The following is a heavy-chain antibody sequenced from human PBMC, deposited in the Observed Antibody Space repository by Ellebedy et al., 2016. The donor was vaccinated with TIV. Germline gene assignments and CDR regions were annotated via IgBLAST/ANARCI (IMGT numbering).Heavy chain of an antibody. V-gene: IGHV4-34*01. Sequence: MPSETLSLTCAVYGGSFSGYYWSWIRQPPGKGLEWIGAINHSGSTSYNPSLKSRVTRSVDTSKNQFSLKLSSVTAADTAVYYCTRAFAYSSGWAFDSWGQGTLVTVSS. J-gene: IGHJ4*02. D-gene: IGHD6-19*01. CDR1: GGSFSGYY. CDR3: TRAFAYSSGWAFDS. CDR2: INHSGST.